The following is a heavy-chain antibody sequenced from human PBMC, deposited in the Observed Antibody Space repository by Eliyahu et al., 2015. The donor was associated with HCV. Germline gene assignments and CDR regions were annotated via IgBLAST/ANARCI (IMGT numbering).Heavy chain of an antibody. D-gene: IGHD3-9*01. V-gene: IGHV4-39*01. CDR1: GGSISSSSYY. Sequence: QLQLQESGPGLVKPSETLSLTCTVSGGSISSSSYYWGWIRQPPGKGXEWIGSIYYSGSTYYNPSLKSRVTISVDTSKNQFSLKLSSVTAADTAVYYCASVLRYFDWLQLDYWGQGTLVTVSS. J-gene: IGHJ4*02. CDR2: IYYSGST. CDR3: ASVLRYFDWLQLDY.